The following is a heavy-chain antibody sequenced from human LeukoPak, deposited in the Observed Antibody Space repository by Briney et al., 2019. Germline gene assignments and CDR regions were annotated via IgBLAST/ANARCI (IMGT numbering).Heavy chain of an antibody. V-gene: IGHV4-39*07. CDR3: ARRADYYDSSGYRPLDY. Sequence: SETLSLTCTVSGGSITTSIYYWDWIRQPPGKGLEWLGSIYYSGSSYYYPSLKSRVTISVDTSKNQFSLKLSSVTAADTAVYYCARRADYYDSSGYRPLDYWGQGTLVTVSS. CDR1: GGSITTSIYY. D-gene: IGHD3-22*01. J-gene: IGHJ4*02. CDR2: IYYSGSS.